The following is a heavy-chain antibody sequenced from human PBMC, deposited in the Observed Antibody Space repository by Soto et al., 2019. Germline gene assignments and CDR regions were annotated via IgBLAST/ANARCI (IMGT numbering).Heavy chain of an antibody. D-gene: IGHD3-10*01. Sequence: ESVGGVVQPGRSLRLSCAASGFTFSSYGMHWVRQAPGKGLEWVAVISYDGSNKYYADSVKGRFTISRDNSKNTLYLQMNSLRAEDTAVYYCAKDRYYGSGSYYKYYYYGMDVWGQGTTVTVSS. J-gene: IGHJ6*02. CDR2: ISYDGSNK. CDR1: GFTFSSYG. CDR3: AKDRYYGSGSYYKYYYYGMDV. V-gene: IGHV3-30*18.